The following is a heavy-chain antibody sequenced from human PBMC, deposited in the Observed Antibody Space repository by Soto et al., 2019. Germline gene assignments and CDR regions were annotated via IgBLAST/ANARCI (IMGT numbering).Heavy chain of an antibody. Sequence: EVQLVESGGGLVQPGGSLRLSCAASGFTFGNYWMYWVRQAPGKGLGWVSRINSDGSVSSYADYVKGRLTISRDNVKNTLYPKMDRLRVEDTAVYDCARGDCVGGTCYSLAGSFYYYEDVWGKGTTVTVFS. D-gene: IGHD2-15*01. CDR2: INSDGSVS. V-gene: IGHV3-74*01. J-gene: IGHJ6*03. CDR1: GFTFGNYW. CDR3: ARGDCVGGTCYSLAGSFYYYEDV.